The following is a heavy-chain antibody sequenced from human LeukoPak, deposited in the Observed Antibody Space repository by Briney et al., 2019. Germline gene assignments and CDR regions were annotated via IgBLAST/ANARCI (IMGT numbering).Heavy chain of an antibody. CDR2: IRSKGNSYVT. J-gene: IGHJ5*02. CDR1: GLTFSGAG. CDR3: AKDRHAPGRYCSSTTCFPFDP. Sequence: GGSLRLSCAVSGLTFSGAGIHWVRQASGKGLEWVGRIRSKGNSYVTEYAESVKGRFTISRDDSKYMSYLQMTSLKTEDTAVYYCAKDRHAPGRYCSSTTCFPFDPWGQGTLVTVSS. V-gene: IGHV3-73*01. D-gene: IGHD2-2*01.